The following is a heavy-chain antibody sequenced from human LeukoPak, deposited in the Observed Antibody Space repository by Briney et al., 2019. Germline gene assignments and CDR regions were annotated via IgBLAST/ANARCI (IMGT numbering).Heavy chain of an antibody. D-gene: IGHD4-11*01. CDR1: GFTFSNYW. CDR3: ARGAVTPHYYYYYMDV. J-gene: IGHJ6*03. Sequence: EGSLRLSCAASGFTFSNYWMLWVRQAPGKGLVWVSRINTDGSSTSYADSVKGRFTISRDYAKNTLYLQMSSLRAEDTAVYYCARGAVTPHYYYYYMDVWGKGTTVTVSS. V-gene: IGHV3-74*01. CDR2: INTDGSST.